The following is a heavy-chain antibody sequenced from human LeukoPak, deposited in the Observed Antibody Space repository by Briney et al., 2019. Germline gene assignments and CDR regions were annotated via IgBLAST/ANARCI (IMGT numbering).Heavy chain of an antibody. V-gene: IGHV3-74*01. D-gene: IGHD3-10*01. CDR2: IYSDESST. J-gene: IGHJ4*02. CDR3: ARGQYYYGSGSNCYFDY. CDR1: GFTFSGYW. Sequence: GGSLRLSCAASGFTFSGYWMHWVRQAPGKGLLWVSRIYSDESSTSYADSVKGRFTISRDNAKNSLYLQMNSLRVEDTAVYYCARGQYYYGSGSNCYFDYWGQGILVTVSS.